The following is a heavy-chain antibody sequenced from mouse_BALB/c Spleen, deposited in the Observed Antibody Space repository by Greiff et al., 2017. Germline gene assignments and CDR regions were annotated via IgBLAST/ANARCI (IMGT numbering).Heavy chain of an antibody. CDR3: ARWGGNPIFFYAMDY. V-gene: IGHV14-3*02. J-gene: IGHJ4*01. D-gene: IGHD2-1*01. CDR1: GFNIKDTY. Sequence: LVESGAELVKPGASVKLSCTASGFNIKDTYMHWVKQRPEQGLEWIGRIDPANGNTKYDPKFQGKATITADTSSNTAYLQLSSLTSEDTAVYYCARWGGNPIFFYAMDYWGQGTSVTVSS. CDR2: IDPANGNT.